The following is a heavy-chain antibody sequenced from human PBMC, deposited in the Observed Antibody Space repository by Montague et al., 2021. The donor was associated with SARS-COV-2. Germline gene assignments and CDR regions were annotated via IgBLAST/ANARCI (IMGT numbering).Heavy chain of an antibody. J-gene: IGHJ6*02. CDR2: IYYSGST. CDR3: ARVGRQQLVRLSGMDA. Sequence: SETLSLTCTVSGGSISSSSYYWGWIRQPPGKGLEWIGSIYYSGSTYYNPSLKSRVTISVDTSKNQFSLKLSSVTAADTAVYYCARVGRQQLVRLSGMDARGQGTTVTVSS. D-gene: IGHD6-13*01. V-gene: IGHV4-39*07. CDR1: GGSISSSSYY.